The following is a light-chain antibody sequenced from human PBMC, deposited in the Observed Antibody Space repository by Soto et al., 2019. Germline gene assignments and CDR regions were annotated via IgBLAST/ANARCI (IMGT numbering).Light chain of an antibody. CDR2: EVT. J-gene: IGLJ2*01. V-gene: IGLV2-14*01. CDR3: SSYTRTNTLL. CDR1: SSDVGGYNY. Sequence: QSALTQPASVSGSPGQSITISCTGTSSDVGGYNYVSWYQQYPGKAPKLMIYEVTNRPSGVSNRFSGSKSGNTASLTISGLQAEDEADYYCSSYTRTNTLLFGGGTQLTVL.